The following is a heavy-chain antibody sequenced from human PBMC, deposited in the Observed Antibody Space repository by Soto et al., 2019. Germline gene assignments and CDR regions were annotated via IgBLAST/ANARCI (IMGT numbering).Heavy chain of an antibody. V-gene: IGHV1-69*12. CDR1: GGTFSSYA. Sequence: QVQLVQSGAEVKKPGSSVKVSCKASGGTFSSYAISWVRQAPGQGLEWMGGIIPIFGTANYAQKFQGRVTITADESTSTAYMELSSLRSADTAVYYCARDGGTPDYYDSIGYYQAFDYWGQGTLVTVSS. D-gene: IGHD3-22*01. CDR3: ARDGGTPDYYDSIGYYQAFDY. J-gene: IGHJ4*02. CDR2: IIPIFGTA.